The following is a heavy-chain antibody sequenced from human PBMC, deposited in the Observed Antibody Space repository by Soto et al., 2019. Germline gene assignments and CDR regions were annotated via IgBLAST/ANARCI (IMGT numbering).Heavy chain of an antibody. Sequence: TLSLTCTVSGGSVSSGSYYWSWIRQPPGKGLEWIGYIYYSGSTNYNPSLKSRVTISVDTSKNQFSLKLSSVTAADTAVYYCAREGVDTAMEGYYYGMDVWGQGTTVTVSS. CDR3: AREGVDTAMEGYYYGMDV. CDR2: IYYSGST. J-gene: IGHJ6*02. CDR1: GGSVSSGSYY. V-gene: IGHV4-61*01. D-gene: IGHD5-18*01.